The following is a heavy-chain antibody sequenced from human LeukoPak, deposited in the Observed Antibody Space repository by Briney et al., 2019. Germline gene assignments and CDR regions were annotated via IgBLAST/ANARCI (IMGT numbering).Heavy chain of an antibody. V-gene: IGHV4-59*07. CDR1: GGSISSYY. Sequence: ADTLSLTCTVSGGSISSYYWSWIRQPPGKGLEWIGYMYYSWSTNYNPSLKSRVTISVDTSKNQFSLNLSSVTAADTAVYYCARYSSGWRSFDIWGQGTMVTVS. J-gene: IGHJ3*02. CDR2: MYYSWST. D-gene: IGHD6-19*01. CDR3: ARYSSGWRSFDI.